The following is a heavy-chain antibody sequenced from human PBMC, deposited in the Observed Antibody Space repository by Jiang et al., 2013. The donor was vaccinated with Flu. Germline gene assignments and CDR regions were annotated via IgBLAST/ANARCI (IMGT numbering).Heavy chain of an antibody. CDR1: GGTFSSYA. V-gene: IGHV1-69*01. Sequence: GAEVKKPGSSVKVSCKASGGTFSSYAISWVRQAPGQGLEWMGGIIPIFGTANYAQKFQGRVTITADESTSTAYMELSSLRSEDTAVYYCARDGMYSSSQAMYVSDVWGQGTLVTVSS. CDR2: IIPIFGTA. D-gene: IGHD6-13*01. J-gene: IGHJ3*01. CDR3: ARDGMYSSSQAMYVSDV.